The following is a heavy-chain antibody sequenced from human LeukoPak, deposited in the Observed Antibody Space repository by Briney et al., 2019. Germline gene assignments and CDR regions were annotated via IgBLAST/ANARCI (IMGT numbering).Heavy chain of an antibody. Sequence: SETLSLTCAVYGGSFNGYYWSWIRQPPGKGLEWIGEINHSGSTNYNPSFKSRITISVDTSKNQFSLKLSSVTAADTAMYYCAREGRGYYDSSGYYARLDYWGQGTLVTVSS. CDR1: GGSFNGYY. J-gene: IGHJ4*02. CDR2: INHSGST. V-gene: IGHV4-34*01. CDR3: AREGRGYYDSSGYYARLDY. D-gene: IGHD3-22*01.